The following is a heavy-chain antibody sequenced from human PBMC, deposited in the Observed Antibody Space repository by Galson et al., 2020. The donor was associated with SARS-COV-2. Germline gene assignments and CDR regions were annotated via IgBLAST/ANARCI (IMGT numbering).Heavy chain of an antibody. CDR2: ISSHSTYT. J-gene: IGHJ4*02. V-gene: IGHV3-11*05. CDR1: GFTFSDYY. D-gene: IGHD2-2*01. Sequence: AGGSLRLSCAASGFTFSDYYMTWIRQAPGKGLEWISCISSHSTYTKYADSVKGRLTISRDNANNFLYLQLNSLRAEDTAVYYCARESRQLLVYAAVALDLWGQGTLVTVSS. CDR3: ARESRQLLVYAAVALDL.